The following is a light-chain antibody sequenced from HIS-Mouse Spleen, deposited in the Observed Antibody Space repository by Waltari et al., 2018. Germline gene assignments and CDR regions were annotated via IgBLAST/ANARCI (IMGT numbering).Light chain of an antibody. Sequence: EIVLTQSPGTLSLSPGERATLSCRASQSVRSSYLAWYQQKPGQAPGLLIYGASSRATGIPDRFSGSGSGTDFTLTISRLEPEDFAVYYCQPYGSSPQTFGQGTKVEIK. J-gene: IGKJ1*01. CDR2: GAS. V-gene: IGKV3-20*01. CDR1: QSVRSSY. CDR3: QPYGSSPQT.